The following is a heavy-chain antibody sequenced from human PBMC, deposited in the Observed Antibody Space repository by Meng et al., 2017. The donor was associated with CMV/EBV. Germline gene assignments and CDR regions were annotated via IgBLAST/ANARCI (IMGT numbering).Heavy chain of an antibody. CDR2: INHSGST. Sequence: SETLSLTCAVYGGSFSGYYWSWIRQPPGKGLEWIGEINHSGSTNYNPSLKSRVTISVDTSKNQFSLKLSSVTAADTAVYYCARLKLGYCSSTSCYAPYYYYGMDVWGQGTVVTVSS. CDR3: ARLKLGYCSSTSCYAPYYYYGMDV. J-gene: IGHJ6*02. V-gene: IGHV4-34*01. D-gene: IGHD2-2*01. CDR1: GGSFSGYY.